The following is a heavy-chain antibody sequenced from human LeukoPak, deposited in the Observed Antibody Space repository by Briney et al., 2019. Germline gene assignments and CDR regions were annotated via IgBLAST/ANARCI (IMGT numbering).Heavy chain of an antibody. CDR1: GFTFSAYA. V-gene: IGHV3-64D*09. J-gene: IGHJ4*02. CDR2: ISNNGGSS. Sequence: GGSLRLSCSASGFTFSAYAMYWVRQAPGKGLEYVSGISNNGGSSFYADSVKGRFTISRDNSKNTLYLQMSSLRAEDTAVYYCVKITSVTGGDCWGEGARLTVSS. D-gene: IGHD1-1*01. CDR3: VKITSVTGGDC.